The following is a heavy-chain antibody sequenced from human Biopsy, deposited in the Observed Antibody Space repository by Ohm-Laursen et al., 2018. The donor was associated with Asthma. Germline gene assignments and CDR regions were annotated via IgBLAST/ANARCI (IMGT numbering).Heavy chain of an antibody. Sequence: GTLSLTCTVSGDSVNDRSHYWGWVRQPPGKGLEWLGNVYYSGGTYYPPSLKTEVTVSVRTSNNQFSLRLTSTTASDTAVYFCARHHGQGPPDYFDFWGQGILVTVSP. CDR3: ARHHGQGPPDYFDF. V-gene: IGHV4-39*01. CDR1: GDSVNDRSHY. CDR2: VYYSGGT. J-gene: IGHJ4*02.